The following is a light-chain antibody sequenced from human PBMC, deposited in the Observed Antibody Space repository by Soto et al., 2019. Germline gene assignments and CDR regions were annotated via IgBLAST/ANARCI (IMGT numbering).Light chain of an antibody. J-gene: IGKJ5*01. CDR2: GAS. Sequence: EIVLTQSPGTLSLLPGERATLSCRASQSVYSNYLAWYQQKPGQAPRLFIYGASTRATGIPDRFSGSGSGTDFTLTISRLEPEDFAVYYCQQYSSSPSITFGQGTRLEIK. CDR3: QQYSSSPSIT. CDR1: QSVYSNY. V-gene: IGKV3-20*01.